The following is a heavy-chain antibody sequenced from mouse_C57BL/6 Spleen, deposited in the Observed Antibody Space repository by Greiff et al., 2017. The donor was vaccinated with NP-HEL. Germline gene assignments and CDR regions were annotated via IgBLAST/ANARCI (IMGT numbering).Heavy chain of an antibody. CDR2: IWTGGGT. CDR3: ARSYSLYDGYPPFDY. J-gene: IGHJ2*01. Sequence: VKLQESGPGLVAPSQSLSITCTVSGFSLTSYAISWVRQPPGKGLEWLGVIWTGGGTNYNSALKSRLSISKDNSKSQVFLKMNSLQTDDTARYYCARSYSLYDGYPPFDYWGQGTTLTVSS. CDR1: GFSLTSYA. D-gene: IGHD2-3*01. V-gene: IGHV2-9-1*01.